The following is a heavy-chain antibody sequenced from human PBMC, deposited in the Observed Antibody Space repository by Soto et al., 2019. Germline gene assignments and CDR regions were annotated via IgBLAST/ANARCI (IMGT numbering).Heavy chain of an antibody. CDR1: GFTFSSYA. CDR3: ASQDLRILTGYYLFDY. CDR2: ISYDGSNK. Sequence: GGSLRLSCAASGFTFSSYAMHWVRQAPGKGLEWVAVISYDGSNKYYADSVKGRFTISRDNSKNTLYLQMNSLRAEDTAVYYCASQDLRILTGYYLFDYWGQGTLVTVSS. V-gene: IGHV3-30-3*01. J-gene: IGHJ4*02. D-gene: IGHD3-9*01.